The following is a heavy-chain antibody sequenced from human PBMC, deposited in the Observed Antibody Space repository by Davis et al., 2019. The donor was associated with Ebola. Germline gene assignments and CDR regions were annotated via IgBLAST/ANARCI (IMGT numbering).Heavy chain of an antibody. Sequence: GGSLRLSCAASGFTFSSYGMHWVRQAPGKGLEWVAVISYDGSNKYYADSVKGRFTISRDNSKNTLYLQMNSLRAEDTAVYYCAKDPGEGWGQGTLVTVSS. CDR2: ISYDGSNK. V-gene: IGHV3-30*18. J-gene: IGHJ4*02. CDR1: GFTFSSYG. D-gene: IGHD3-10*01. CDR3: AKDPGEG.